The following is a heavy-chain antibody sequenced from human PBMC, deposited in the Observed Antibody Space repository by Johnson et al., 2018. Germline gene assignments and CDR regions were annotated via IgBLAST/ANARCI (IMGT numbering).Heavy chain of an antibody. V-gene: IGHV3-13*01. D-gene: IGHD3-10*01. CDR1: GFTFSSYD. J-gene: IGHJ1*01. Sequence: VQPGGSLRLXCAASGFTFSSYDMHWVRQATGKGLEWVSAIGTAGDTYYPGSVKGRFTISRENAKNSLYLQMNSLRAGDTAVYYCARGGRGVVGFQHWGQGTLVTVSS. CDR2: IGTAGDT. CDR3: ARGGRGVVGFQH.